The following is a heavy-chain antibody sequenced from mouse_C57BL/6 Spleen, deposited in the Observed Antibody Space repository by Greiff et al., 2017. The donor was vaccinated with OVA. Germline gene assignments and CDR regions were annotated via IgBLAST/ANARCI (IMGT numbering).Heavy chain of an antibody. J-gene: IGHJ3*01. Sequence: QVQLQQSGAELVKPGASVKVSCKASGYTFTSYWMHWVKQRPGQGLEWIGRIHPSASDTNYNQKFKGKATLTVDKSSSTAYMQLSSLTSEDSAVYYCAIKDGYYEAWFAYWGQGTLVTVSA. CDR1: GYTFTSYW. CDR3: AIKDGYYEAWFAY. D-gene: IGHD2-3*01. V-gene: IGHV1-74*01. CDR2: IHPSASDT.